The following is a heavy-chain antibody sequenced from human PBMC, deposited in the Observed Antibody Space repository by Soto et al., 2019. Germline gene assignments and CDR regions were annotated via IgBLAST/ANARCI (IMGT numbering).Heavy chain of an antibody. J-gene: IGHJ4*02. CDR1: GGTFSTYS. D-gene: IGHD1-26*01. V-gene: IGHV1-69*06. CDR3: ASSSGNNYGVGTNYYFDY. CDR2: IIPIFGTA. Sequence: QVQLVQSGAEVKKPGSSVKVYCKTSGGTFSTYSIVWVRQAPGEGLEWMGGIIPIFGTANYAQKFQDRVTITADKSTNTAFMELSSPKSEDTAMYYCASSSGNNYGVGTNYYFDYWGQGTLVTVSS.